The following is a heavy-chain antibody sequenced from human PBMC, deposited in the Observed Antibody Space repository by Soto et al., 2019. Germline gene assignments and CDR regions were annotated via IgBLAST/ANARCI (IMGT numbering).Heavy chain of an antibody. V-gene: IGHV4-4*07. J-gene: IGHJ4*02. D-gene: IGHD6-6*01. CDR1: GVSISNYY. CDR3: RRDFDY. Sequence: PSETLSLTCTVSGVSISNYYWSWIRQPAGKGLEWIGRMSTSGSTNYNPSLKSRVTMSLDTSKNQFSLILNSVTAADTAAYYCRRDFDYWGQGTLVTVSS. CDR2: MSTSGST.